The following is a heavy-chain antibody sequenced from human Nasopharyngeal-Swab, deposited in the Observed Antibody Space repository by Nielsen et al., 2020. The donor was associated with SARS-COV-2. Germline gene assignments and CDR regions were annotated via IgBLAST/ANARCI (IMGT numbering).Heavy chain of an antibody. D-gene: IGHD3-9*01. Sequence: GESLKISCAASGFTFSSYSMNWVRQAPGKGLEWVSYISSSSSTIYYADSVKGRFTISRDNAKNSLYLQMNSLRAEDTAVYYCAMRYYDILTGYRRGYYYDMDVWDQGTTVTVSS. CDR3: AMRYYDILTGYRRGYYYDMDV. CDR2: ISSSSSTI. CDR1: GFTFSSYS. J-gene: IGHJ6*02. V-gene: IGHV3-48*04.